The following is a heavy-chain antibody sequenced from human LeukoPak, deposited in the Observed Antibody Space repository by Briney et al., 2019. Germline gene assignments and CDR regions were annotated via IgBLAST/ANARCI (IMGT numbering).Heavy chain of an antibody. CDR3: ARHYSGSYLESRPDKYYFDY. D-gene: IGHD1-26*01. J-gene: IGHJ4*02. V-gene: IGHV1-18*01. CDR2: ISAYNGNT. CDR1: GYTFTSYG. Sequence: PLAPVKVSCKASGYTFTSYGISWVRQAPGQGLEWMGWISAYNGNTNYAQKLQGRVTMTTDTSTSTAYMELRSLRSDDTAVYYCARHYSGSYLESRPDKYYFDYWGQGTLVTVSS.